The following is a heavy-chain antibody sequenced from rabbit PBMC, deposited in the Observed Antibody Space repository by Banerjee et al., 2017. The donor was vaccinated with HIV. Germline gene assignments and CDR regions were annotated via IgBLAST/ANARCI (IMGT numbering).Heavy chain of an antibody. CDR3: ARSTTYYYGMDL. CDR2: IYAGSSGSA. J-gene: IGHJ6*01. Sequence: QSLEESGGDLVKPGASLTLTCTASGFSFSSGYDMCWVRQAPGKGLEWIACIYAGSSGSAYYASWAKGRFTISKTSSTTVTLQMTSLTAADTATYFCARSTTYYYGMDLWGQGTLVTVS. CDR1: GFSFSSGYD. V-gene: IGHV1S40*01.